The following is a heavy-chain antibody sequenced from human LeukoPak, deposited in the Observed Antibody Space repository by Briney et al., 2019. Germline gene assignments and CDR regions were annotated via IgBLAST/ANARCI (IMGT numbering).Heavy chain of an antibody. J-gene: IGHJ5*02. CDR1: GGSISSGDYY. D-gene: IGHD3-10*01. V-gene: IGHV4-30-4*01. CDR3: ARVKWFGELFQPKNWFDP. Sequence: PSETLSLTCTVSGGSISSGDYYWSWIRQPPGKGLEWIGYIYYSGSTYYNPSLKSRVTISVDTSKNQFSLKLSSVTAADTAVYYCARVKWFGELFQPKNWFDPWGQGTLVTVSS. CDR2: IYYSGST.